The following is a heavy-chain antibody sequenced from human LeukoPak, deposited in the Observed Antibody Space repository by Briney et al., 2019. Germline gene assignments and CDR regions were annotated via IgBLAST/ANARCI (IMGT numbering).Heavy chain of an antibody. CDR3: ARIVGGSAAGDAFDI. CDR1: GGSISSSNW. CDR2: IYHSGTT. Sequence: SETLSLTCTVSGGSISSSNWWGWVRQPPGKGLECIGEIYHSGTTNYNPSLKSRVTISVDTSKNQFSLKLSSVTAADTAVYYCARIVGGSAAGDAFDIWGQGTMVTVSS. J-gene: IGHJ3*02. D-gene: IGHD6-13*01. V-gene: IGHV4-4*02.